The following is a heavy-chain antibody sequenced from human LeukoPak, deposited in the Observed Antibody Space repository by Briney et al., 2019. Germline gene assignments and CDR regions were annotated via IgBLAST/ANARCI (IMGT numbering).Heavy chain of an antibody. CDR1: GGAFSSYA. D-gene: IGHD2-2*01. CDR2: IIPIFGTA. CDR3: ARDLVVDDIVVVPAAT. Sequence: GASVKVSCKASGGAFSSYAISWVRQAPGQGLEWMGGIIPIFGTANYAQTLQGRVTITTDESTSTAYMELSSLRSEDTAVYYCARDLVVDDIVVVPAATWGQGTLVTVSS. J-gene: IGHJ5*02. V-gene: IGHV1-69*05.